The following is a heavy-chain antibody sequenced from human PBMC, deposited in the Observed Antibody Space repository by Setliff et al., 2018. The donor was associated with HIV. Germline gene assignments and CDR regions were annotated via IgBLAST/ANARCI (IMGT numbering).Heavy chain of an antibody. Sequence: ASVKVSCKASGCTLTELSRHWVRQAPGKGLERMGGFDPEDGETMHVEKFQGRVTMSEDTSTDTAYMELSSLTSEDTAVYYCATRSYYYDTSGFSSRGAFDIWGQGTMVTVS. CDR1: GCTLTELS. CDR3: ATRSYYYDTSGFSSRGAFDI. D-gene: IGHD3-22*01. CDR2: FDPEDGET. J-gene: IGHJ3*02. V-gene: IGHV1-24*01.